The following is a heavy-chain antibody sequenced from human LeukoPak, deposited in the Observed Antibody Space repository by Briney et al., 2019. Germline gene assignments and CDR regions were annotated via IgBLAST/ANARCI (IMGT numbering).Heavy chain of an antibody. D-gene: IGHD2/OR15-2a*01. V-gene: IGHV3-11*01. CDR1: GFTFSDYY. CDR3: ARAPYYSYYYYGMDV. J-gene: IGHJ6*02. Sequence: GGSLRLSCAASGFTFSDYYMSWIRQAPGKGLEWVSYISSSGSPIYYADSVKGRFTISRDNAKNSLYLQMNSLRAEDTAVYYCARAPYYSYYYYGMDVWGQGTTVTVSS. CDR2: ISSSGSPI.